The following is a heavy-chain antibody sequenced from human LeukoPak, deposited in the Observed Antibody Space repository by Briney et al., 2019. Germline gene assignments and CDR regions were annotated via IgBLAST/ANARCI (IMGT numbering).Heavy chain of an antibody. Sequence: GGSLRLSCAASGFTFSRYWMSWVRQAPGKGLEWVANIKQDGSEKYYVDSVKGRLTISRDNAKNSLYLQMNSLRAEDTAVYYCARVTRSRDFWSGYSTSFDYWGQGTLVTVSS. CDR1: GFTFSRYW. CDR2: IKQDGSEK. J-gene: IGHJ4*02. D-gene: IGHD3-3*01. V-gene: IGHV3-7*01. CDR3: ARVTRSRDFWSGYSTSFDY.